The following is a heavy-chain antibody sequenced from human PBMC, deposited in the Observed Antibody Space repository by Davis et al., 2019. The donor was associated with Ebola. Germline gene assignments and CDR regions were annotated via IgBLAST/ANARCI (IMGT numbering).Heavy chain of an antibody. CDR2: ISAYNGNT. CDR3: ARERDWFDP. V-gene: IGHV1-18*04. J-gene: IGHJ5*02. Sequence: ASVKVSCKASGYTFSSHGISWVRQAPGQGLEWMGWISAYNGNTNYAQKLQGRVTMTRNTSISTAYMELSSLRSEDTAVYYCARERDWFDPWGQGTLVTVSS. CDR1: GYTFSSHG.